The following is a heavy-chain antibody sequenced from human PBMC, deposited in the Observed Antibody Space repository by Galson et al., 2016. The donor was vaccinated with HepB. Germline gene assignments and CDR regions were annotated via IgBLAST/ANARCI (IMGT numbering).Heavy chain of an antibody. CDR2: IYRSGTS. CDR3: ARHIGVPGTRGFDF. Sequence: SETLSLTCAVSGGSISSENWWSWVRQPPGKGLEWIGEIYRSGTSNSHPSLKSRVTISLDKSNNQFSLRLSSVTAADTARYYCARHIGVPGTRGFDFWGQGILVTVSS. D-gene: IGHD6-19*01. J-gene: IGHJ4*02. V-gene: IGHV4-4*02. CDR1: GGSISSENW.